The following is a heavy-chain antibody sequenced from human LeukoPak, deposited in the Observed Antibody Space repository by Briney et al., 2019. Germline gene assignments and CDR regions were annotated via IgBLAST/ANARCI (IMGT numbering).Heavy chain of an antibody. CDR2: IWPDGSKR. CDR1: GFSFSSYG. V-gene: IGHV3-33*01. D-gene: IGHD4-11*01. J-gene: IGHJ4*02. CDR3: SRDHPGSNSLNS. Sequence: GTSLRLSCGASGFSFSSYGMHWVRQAPGKGLEWVASIWPDGSKRYYADSVKGRFTISRDNAKNTLYLQMNSLRAEDTAIYYCSRDHPGSNSLNSWGQETLVTVSS.